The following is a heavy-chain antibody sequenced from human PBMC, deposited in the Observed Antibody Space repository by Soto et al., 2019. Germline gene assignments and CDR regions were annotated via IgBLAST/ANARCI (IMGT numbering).Heavy chain of an antibody. CDR2: ITGSGDIT. CDR1: GFTFTFYA. V-gene: IGHV3-23*01. CDR3: AKEEDSGGYKGFSFDF. Sequence: QAGGSLRLSYAASGFTFTFYAMSWVRQAPGKGLQWVSGITGSGDITYYADSVKDRFTISRDNSKNTLYLQMNSLRAEDTAVYYCAKEEDSGGYKGFSFDFWGQGALVTVSS. D-gene: IGHD3-22*01. J-gene: IGHJ4*02.